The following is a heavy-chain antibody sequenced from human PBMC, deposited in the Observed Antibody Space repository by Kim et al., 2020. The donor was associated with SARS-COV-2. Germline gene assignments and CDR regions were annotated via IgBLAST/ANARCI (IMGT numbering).Heavy chain of an antibody. D-gene: IGHD6-13*01. J-gene: IGHJ4*02. CDR2: IDWDDDQ. CDR1: GFSLSTSGMC. CDR3: ARITAAGLGADY. Sequence: SGPTLVNPTQTLTLTCTFSGFSLSTSGMCLSWIRQPPGKALEWLARIDWDDDQYYSTSLKTRLTISKDTSKIQVVLTMTNMDPVDTSTYYCARITAAGLGADYWGQGTLVTVPS. V-gene: IGHV2-70*11.